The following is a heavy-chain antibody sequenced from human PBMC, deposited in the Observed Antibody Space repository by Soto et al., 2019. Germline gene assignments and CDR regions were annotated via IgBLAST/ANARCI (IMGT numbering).Heavy chain of an antibody. V-gene: IGHV1-69*06. CDR2: IIPIYDSP. J-gene: IGHJ4*02. CDR3: AASIVLSGVSGYLQLAF. D-gene: IGHD3-3*01. Sequence: SVKVSCKASGDTFNNYAISWVLQAPGQGLQWMGGIIPIYDSPSYAQGSHNRVTITADRSTSTAHLELNGLTSEDTAVYYCAASIVLSGVSGYLQLAFWGQGTLVIVSS. CDR1: GDTFNNYA.